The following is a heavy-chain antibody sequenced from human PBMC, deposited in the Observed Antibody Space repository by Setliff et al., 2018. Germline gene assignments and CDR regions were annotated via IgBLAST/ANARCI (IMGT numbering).Heavy chain of an antibody. CDR2: IKQDGSEK. J-gene: IGHJ2*01. V-gene: IGHV3-7*01. Sequence: GSLRLSCAASGSTFSSYWMSWVRQAPGKGLEWVANIKQDGSEKYYVDSVKGRFTISRDNAKNSLYLQMNSLRAEDTAVYYCARVAGRGRYWYFDLWGRGTLVTVSS. CDR3: ARVAGRGRYWYFDL. CDR1: GSTFSSYW.